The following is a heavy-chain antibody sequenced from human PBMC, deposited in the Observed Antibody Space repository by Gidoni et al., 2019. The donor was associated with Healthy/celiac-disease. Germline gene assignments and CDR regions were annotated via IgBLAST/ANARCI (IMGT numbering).Heavy chain of an antibody. Sequence: SVKVSCKASGYTFTSYGISWVRQAPGQGLEWMGWISAYNGNTNYAQKLQGRVTMTTDTSTSTAYMELRSLRSDDTAVYYCARVRYCSGGSCYSTDWYFDLWGRGTLVTVSS. CDR1: GYTFTSYG. CDR3: ARVRYCSGGSCYSTDWYFDL. CDR2: ISAYNGNT. V-gene: IGHV1-18*01. J-gene: IGHJ2*01. D-gene: IGHD2-15*01.